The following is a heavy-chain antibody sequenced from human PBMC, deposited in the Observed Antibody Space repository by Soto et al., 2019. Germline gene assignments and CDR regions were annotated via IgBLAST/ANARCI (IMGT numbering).Heavy chain of an antibody. D-gene: IGHD4-17*01. V-gene: IGHV4-59*01. CDR1: NGSIINYY. CDR3: ASRWALATTTGDDFDL. CDR2: IYYSGST. J-gene: IGHJ3*01. Sequence: QVQLQESGPGLVKPSETLSLTCTVSNGSIINYYWSWIRQPPGKGLEGIGFIYYSGSTNYNPYLKGRVTMSVDMSRHQLSLNRNSVAAADTAVYYCASRWALATTTGDDFDLWGQGTMVTVSS.